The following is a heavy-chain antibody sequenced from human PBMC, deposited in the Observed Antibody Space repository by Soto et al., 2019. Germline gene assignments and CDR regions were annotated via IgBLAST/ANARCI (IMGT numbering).Heavy chain of an antibody. CDR1: GFTFSNFA. CDR2: ITGSTGTT. V-gene: IGHV3-23*01. Sequence: GGSLRLSCAASGFTFSNFAMSWVRHAPGKGMEWVSEITGSTGTTYYADSVKGRFVISRDNSKNTLHLQMNSLRAEDTAVYYCSNDTSSSPYYIHVWGKAXTVTVSS. D-gene: IGHD2-2*01. J-gene: IGHJ6*03. CDR3: SNDTSSSPYYIHV.